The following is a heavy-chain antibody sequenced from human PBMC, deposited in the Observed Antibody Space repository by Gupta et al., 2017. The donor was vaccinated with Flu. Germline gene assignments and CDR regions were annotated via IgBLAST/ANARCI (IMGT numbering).Heavy chain of an antibody. V-gene: IGHV4-39*01. J-gene: IGHJ4*02. CDR1: GSIISSDYY. Sequence: GSIISSDYYWSWIRQPPGKGLEYIGSVYYVGSTYYNVFLKSRVTISIDTSKNQFSLRLASVTAEDTAVYYCARSDDYFDHWGQGALVTVSS. CDR2: VYYVGST. CDR3: ARSDDYFDH.